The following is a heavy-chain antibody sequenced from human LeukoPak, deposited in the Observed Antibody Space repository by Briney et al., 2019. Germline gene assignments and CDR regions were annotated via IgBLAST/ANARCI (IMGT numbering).Heavy chain of an antibody. Sequence: GESLKISCKGSGYTFTNYWIGWVRQMPGKGLEWMGIIYPGDSDTRYSPSFQGQVTTSADKSISTAYLQWSSLKASDTAMYYCARRNGAYAVDYWGQGTLVTVSS. V-gene: IGHV5-51*01. D-gene: IGHD4-17*01. CDR1: GYTFTNYW. CDR3: ARRNGAYAVDY. CDR2: IYPGDSDT. J-gene: IGHJ4*02.